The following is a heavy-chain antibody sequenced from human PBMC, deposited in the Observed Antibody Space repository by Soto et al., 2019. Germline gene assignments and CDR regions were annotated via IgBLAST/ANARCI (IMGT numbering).Heavy chain of an antibody. Sequence: ASVKVSCKASGYTFTGYYMHWVRQAPGQGLEWMGWINPNSGGTNYAQKFQGWVTMTRDTSISTAYMELSSLRSEDTAVYYCARTKAYCGGDCYSYYFDYWGQGTLVTVSS. CDR1: GYTFTGYY. CDR2: INPNSGGT. CDR3: ARTKAYCGGDCYSYYFDY. V-gene: IGHV1-2*04. D-gene: IGHD2-21*02. J-gene: IGHJ4*02.